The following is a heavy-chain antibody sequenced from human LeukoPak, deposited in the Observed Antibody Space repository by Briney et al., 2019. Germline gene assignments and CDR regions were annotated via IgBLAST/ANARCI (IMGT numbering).Heavy chain of an antibody. V-gene: IGHV3-33*01. J-gene: IGHJ4*02. D-gene: IGHD2-2*01. CDR1: GFTFSSYG. CDR2: IWYDGSNK. Sequence: GGSLRLSCAASGFTFSSYGMHWVRQAPGKGLEWVAVIWYDGSNKYYADSVKGRFTISRDNSKNTLYLQMNSLRAEDAAVYYCARDLLREVVPAASSDYWGQGTLVTVSS. CDR3: ARDLLREVVPAASSDY.